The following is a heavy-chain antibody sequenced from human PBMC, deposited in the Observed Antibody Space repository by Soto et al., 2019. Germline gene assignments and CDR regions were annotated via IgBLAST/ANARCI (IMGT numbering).Heavy chain of an antibody. V-gene: IGHV3-23*01. D-gene: IGHD3-3*01. CDR1: GFTFSSYA. Sequence: PGGSLRLSCAASGFTFSSYAMSWVRQAPGKGLEWVSAISGSGGSTYYADSVKGRFTISRDNSKNTLYLQMNSLRAEDTAVYYCANEEVDFWRNHYFDYWGQGTLVTVSS. J-gene: IGHJ4*02. CDR2: ISGSGGST. CDR3: ANEEVDFWRNHYFDY.